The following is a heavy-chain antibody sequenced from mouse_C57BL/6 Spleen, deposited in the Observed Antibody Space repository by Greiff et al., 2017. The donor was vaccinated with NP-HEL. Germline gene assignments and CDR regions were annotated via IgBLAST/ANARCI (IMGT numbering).Heavy chain of an antibody. CDR2: INPNNGGT. V-gene: IGHV1-26*01. CDR1: GYTFTDYY. CDR3: ARERGFPDY. Sequence: EVQLQQSGPELVKPGASVKISCKASGYTFTDYYMNWVKQSHGKSLEWIGDINPNNGGTSYNQKFKGKATLTVDKSSSTAYMELRSLTSEDSAVYYCARERGFPDYWGKGTTLTVSS. J-gene: IGHJ2*01.